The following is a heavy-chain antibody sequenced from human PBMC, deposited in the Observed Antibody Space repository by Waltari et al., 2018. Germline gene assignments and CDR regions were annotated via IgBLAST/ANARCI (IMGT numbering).Heavy chain of an antibody. D-gene: IGHD4-17*01. Sequence: QVQLVQSGAEVKKPGASVKVSCKASGYTFTSYGISWVRQAPGQGLEWMGWISAYNGNTNDAQKLQGRVTMTTDTSTSTAYMELRSLRSDDTAVYYCAREVDGDFPYYYYGMDVWGQGTTVTVSS. CDR3: AREVDGDFPYYYYGMDV. V-gene: IGHV1-18*01. CDR2: ISAYNGNT. J-gene: IGHJ6*02. CDR1: GYTFTSYG.